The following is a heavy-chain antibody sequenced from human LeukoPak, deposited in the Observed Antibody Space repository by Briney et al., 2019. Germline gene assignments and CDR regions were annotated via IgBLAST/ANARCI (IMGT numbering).Heavy chain of an antibody. CDR1: GYSISSGYY. CDR2: IYYSGST. CDR3: ARPFNDFWSGYYAFDY. J-gene: IGHJ4*02. Sequence: SETLSLTCTVSGYSISSGYYWGWIRQPPGKGLEWIGSIYYSGSTYYNPSLKSRVTISVDTSKNQFSLKLSSVTAADTAVYYCARPFNDFWSGYYAFDYWGQGTLVTVSS. V-gene: IGHV4-38-2*02. D-gene: IGHD3-3*01.